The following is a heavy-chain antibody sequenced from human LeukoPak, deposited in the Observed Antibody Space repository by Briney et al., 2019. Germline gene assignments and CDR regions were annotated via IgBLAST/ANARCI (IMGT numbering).Heavy chain of an antibody. Sequence: SGPTLVNPTQTLTLTCTFSGFSLSTSGVGAGWIRQPPGKALEWLALIYWNDDKHYSPSLKTRLTISKDTSKNQVVLTMTNMDPVDTATYYCARILLQVTPLDDAFDIWGQGTMVTVSS. V-gene: IGHV2-5*01. CDR1: GFSLSTSGVG. D-gene: IGHD2-15*01. J-gene: IGHJ3*02. CDR3: ARILLQVTPLDDAFDI. CDR2: IYWNDDK.